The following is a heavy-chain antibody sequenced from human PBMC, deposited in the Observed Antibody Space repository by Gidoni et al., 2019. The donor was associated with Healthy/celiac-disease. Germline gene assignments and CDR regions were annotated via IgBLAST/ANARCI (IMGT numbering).Heavy chain of an antibody. V-gene: IGHV4-34*01. CDR3: ARGRGWRTFDP. CDR2: INHSGST. Sequence: QVQLQQWGAGLLKPSETLSLTCAVYGGSFSGYYWSWIRQPPGKGLEWIGEINHSGSTNYNPSLKSRVTISVDTSKNQFSLKLSSVTAADTAVYYCARGRGWRTFDPWGQGTLVTVSS. J-gene: IGHJ5*02. D-gene: IGHD6-19*01. CDR1: GGSFSGYY.